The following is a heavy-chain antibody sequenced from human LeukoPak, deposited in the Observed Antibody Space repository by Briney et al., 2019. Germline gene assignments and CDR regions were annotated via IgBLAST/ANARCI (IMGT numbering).Heavy chain of an antibody. D-gene: IGHD3-3*01. V-gene: IGHV1-69*13. CDR1: GYTFTSYG. J-gene: IGHJ3*02. CDR2: IIPIFGTA. CDR3: ARDPDDGVPPAAYAFDI. Sequence: SVKVSCKASGYTFTSYGISWVRQAPGQGLEWMGGIIPIFGTANYAQKFQGRVTITADESTSTAYMELSSLRSEDTAVYYCARDPDDGVPPAAYAFDIWGQGTMVTVSS.